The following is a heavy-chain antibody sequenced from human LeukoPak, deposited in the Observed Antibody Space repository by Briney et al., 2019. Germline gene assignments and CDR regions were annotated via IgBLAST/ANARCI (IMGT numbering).Heavy chain of an antibody. Sequence: SETLSLTCTVSGGSISSYYWSWIRQPAGKGLEWIGRIYTSGSTNYNPSLKSRVTMSVDTSKNQFSLKLSSVTAADTAVYYCARHCTYYYGSGSYNYYYMDVWGKGTTVTVSS. V-gene: IGHV4-4*07. CDR2: IYTSGST. CDR1: GGSISSYY. J-gene: IGHJ6*03. D-gene: IGHD3-10*01. CDR3: ARHCTYYYGSGSYNYYYMDV.